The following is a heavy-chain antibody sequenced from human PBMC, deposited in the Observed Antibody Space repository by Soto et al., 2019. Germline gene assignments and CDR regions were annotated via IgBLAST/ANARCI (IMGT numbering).Heavy chain of an antibody. CDR3: ARDKTSELRFLEWLYQEESKGYNWFDP. D-gene: IGHD3-3*01. Sequence: GGSLRLSCAASGFTFSSYWMHWVRQAPGKGLVWVSRINSDGSSTSYADSVKGRFTISRDNAKNTLYLQMNSLRADDTAVYYCARDKTSELRFLEWLYQEESKGYNWFDPWGQGTLVTVSS. CDR2: INSDGSST. CDR1: GFTFSSYW. V-gene: IGHV3-74*01. J-gene: IGHJ5*02.